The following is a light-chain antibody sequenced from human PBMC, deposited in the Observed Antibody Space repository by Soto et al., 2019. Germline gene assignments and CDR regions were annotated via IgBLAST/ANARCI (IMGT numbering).Light chain of an antibody. Sequence: QSVLTQPPSASGTPGQRVTISCSGSSSNIGSNTVNWYQQLPGTAPKLLIYSNNQRPSGVPDRFSGSKSGTSASLAISGLQSEDEADYYCSSKRSSSTPWVFGGGTKLTVL. J-gene: IGLJ3*02. CDR2: SNN. CDR3: SSKRSSSTPWV. CDR1: SSNIGSNT. V-gene: IGLV1-44*01.